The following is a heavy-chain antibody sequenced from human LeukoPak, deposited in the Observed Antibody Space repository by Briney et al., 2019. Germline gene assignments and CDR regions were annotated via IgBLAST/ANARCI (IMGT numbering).Heavy chain of an antibody. CDR1: GFTFSSYS. D-gene: IGHD3-22*01. CDR3: ARAAGYYYDNWFDP. J-gene: IGHJ5*02. CDR2: ISSSSSYI. V-gene: IGHV3-21*05. Sequence: GGSLRLSCAASGFTFSSYSMNWVRQAPGKGLEWVSYISSSSSYIYYADSVKGRFTISRDNAKNSLYLQMNSLRAEDTAVYYCARAAGYYYDNWFDPWGQGTLVTVSS.